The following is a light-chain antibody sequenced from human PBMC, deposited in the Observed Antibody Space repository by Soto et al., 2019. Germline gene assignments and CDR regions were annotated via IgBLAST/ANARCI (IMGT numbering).Light chain of an antibody. CDR2: EVS. Sequence: HSALTQPASVSGSPGQSITISCTGPSSDVGGYNYVSWYQQQSGKAPKLMIHEVSNRPSGVSNRFSGSKSGNTASLTISGLQAEDEADYYCSSYTSSRAYVFGIGTKVTVL. V-gene: IGLV2-14*01. CDR1: SSDVGGYNY. CDR3: SSYTSSRAYV. J-gene: IGLJ1*01.